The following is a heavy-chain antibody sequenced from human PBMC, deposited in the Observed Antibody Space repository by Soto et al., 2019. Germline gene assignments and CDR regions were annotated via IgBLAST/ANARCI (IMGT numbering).Heavy chain of an antibody. Sequence: QVQLVESGGGLVKPGGSLRLSCAASGFTFSDYYMSWIRQAPGKGLEWISYISSRGDDTNYADSVKGRLTISRDNAKKSLDLQMNSLRGDDTAEYYCAKGGYDAYTAWLPAFDIWGQGTVVTVSS. CDR2: ISSRGDDT. D-gene: IGHD3-22*01. CDR1: GFTFSDYY. CDR3: AKGGYDAYTAWLPAFDI. J-gene: IGHJ3*02. V-gene: IGHV3-11*05.